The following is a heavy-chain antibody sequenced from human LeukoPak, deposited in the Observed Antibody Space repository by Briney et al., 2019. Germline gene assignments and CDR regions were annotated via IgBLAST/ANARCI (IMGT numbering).Heavy chain of an antibody. Sequence: GGSLRLSCAASGFTVSSNYMSWVRQAPGKGLEWVSVIYSGGSTYYADSVKGRFTISRDNSKNTLYLQMNSLRAEDTAVYYCAKDVPFQAYYDSSGYYPTFAFDIWGQGTMVTVSS. CDR3: AKDVPFQAYYDSSGYYPTFAFDI. V-gene: IGHV3-66*01. CDR1: GFTVSSNY. J-gene: IGHJ3*02. D-gene: IGHD3-22*01. CDR2: IYSGGST.